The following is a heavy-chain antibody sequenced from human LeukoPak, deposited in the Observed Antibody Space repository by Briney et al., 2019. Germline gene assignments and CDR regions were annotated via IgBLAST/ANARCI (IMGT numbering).Heavy chain of an antibody. Sequence: GGSLRLSCAASGFTFSSYWMSWVRQTPGKGLEWVTNIKKDGSEKYYVDSVKGRFTISRDNAKTSLYLQMNSLRAEDTAVYYCARHLSGVTGYTYGRGIDYWGQGTLVTVSS. D-gene: IGHD5-18*01. J-gene: IGHJ4*02. CDR3: ARHLSGVTGYTYGRGIDY. V-gene: IGHV3-7*01. CDR1: GFTFSSYW. CDR2: IKKDGSEK.